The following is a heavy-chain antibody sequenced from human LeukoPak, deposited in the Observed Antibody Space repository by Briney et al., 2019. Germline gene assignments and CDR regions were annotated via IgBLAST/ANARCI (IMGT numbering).Heavy chain of an antibody. D-gene: IGHD3-10*01. CDR1: GGTFSSYA. J-gene: IGHJ1*01. Sequence: ASVKVSCKASGGTFSSYAISWVRQAPGQGLEWMGRIIPIFGIANYAQKFQGRVTITADKSTSTAYMELSSLRSEDTAVYYCARDRGATSAEYFQHWGQGTLVTVSS. CDR2: IIPIFGIA. CDR3: ARDRGATSAEYFQH. V-gene: IGHV1-69*04.